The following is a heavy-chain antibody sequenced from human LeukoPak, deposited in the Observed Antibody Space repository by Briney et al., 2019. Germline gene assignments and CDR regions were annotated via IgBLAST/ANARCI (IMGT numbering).Heavy chain of an antibody. Sequence: PGGSLRLSCAASRFTFSRYWMSWVRQAPGKGLEWVANIKQDGSEKYYVDSVKGRFTISRDNAKNSLYLQMNSLRAEDTAVYYCARWGSGKSFDYWGQGTLVTVSS. V-gene: IGHV3-7*02. CDR3: ARWGSGKSFDY. CDR1: RFTFSRYW. D-gene: IGHD3-10*01. J-gene: IGHJ4*02. CDR2: IKQDGSEK.